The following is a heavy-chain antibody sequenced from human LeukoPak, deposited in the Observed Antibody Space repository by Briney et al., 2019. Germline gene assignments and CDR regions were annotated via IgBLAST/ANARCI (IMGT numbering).Heavy chain of an antibody. V-gene: IGHV3-9*01. Sequence: GGSLRLSCAASGFTFDDYAMHWVRQAPGKGLEWVSGISWNSGSIGYADSVKGRFTISRDNAKNSLYLQMNSLRAEDTALYYCAKDRSSGSYYYYGMDVWGQGTTVTVSS. CDR3: AKDRSSGSYYYYGMDV. D-gene: IGHD1-26*01. J-gene: IGHJ6*02. CDR2: ISWNSGSI. CDR1: GFTFDDYA.